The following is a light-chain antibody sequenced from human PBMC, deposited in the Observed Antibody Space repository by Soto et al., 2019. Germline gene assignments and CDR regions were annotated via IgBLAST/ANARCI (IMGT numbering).Light chain of an antibody. CDR1: QTVTTFY. CDR3: QQYGSSSGLT. V-gene: IGKV3-20*01. Sequence: DIVLTQSPGTLSLSPGQRATLSCRASQTVTTFYLVWYQQKPGQAPRLLIYGASSRATGIPDRFSGSGSGTDFTLTISRLEPEDCAVYYCQQYGSSSGLTFGGGTKVEL. CDR2: GAS. J-gene: IGKJ4*01.